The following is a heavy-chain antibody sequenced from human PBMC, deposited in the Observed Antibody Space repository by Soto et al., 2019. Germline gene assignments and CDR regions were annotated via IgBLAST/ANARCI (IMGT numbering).Heavy chain of an antibody. D-gene: IGHD3-10*01. CDR3: ARDGYGSGSYQSFDYYYYGMDV. CDR1: GGTFSSYA. Sequence: SVKVSCKASGGTFSSYAISWVRQAPGQGLEWMGGIIPIFGTANYAQKFQGRVTITADKSTSTAYMELSSLRSEDTAVYYCARDGYGSGSYQSFDYYYYGMDVWGQGTTVTVSS. V-gene: IGHV1-69*06. J-gene: IGHJ6*02. CDR2: IIPIFGTA.